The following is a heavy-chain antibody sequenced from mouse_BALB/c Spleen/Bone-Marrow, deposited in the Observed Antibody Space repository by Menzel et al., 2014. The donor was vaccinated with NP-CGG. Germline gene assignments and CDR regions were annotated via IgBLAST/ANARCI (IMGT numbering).Heavy chain of an antibody. D-gene: IGHD2-4*01. CDR2: IYYSGTI. CDR3: ARGAMITTGYFDY. J-gene: IGHJ2*01. V-gene: IGHV3-5*02. Sequence: ESGPGLVKPSQTVSLTCTVTGISITTGNYRWSWIRQFPGNKLEWIGYIYYSGTITYNPSLTSRTPITRDTSKNQFFLEMNSLTAEDTATYYCARGAMITTGYFDYWGQGTTLTVSS. CDR1: GISITTGNYR.